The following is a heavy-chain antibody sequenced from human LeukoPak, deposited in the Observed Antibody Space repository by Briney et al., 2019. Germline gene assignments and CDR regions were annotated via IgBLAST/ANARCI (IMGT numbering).Heavy chain of an antibody. D-gene: IGHD3-22*01. J-gene: IGHJ6*02. CDR2: IYYSGST. V-gene: IGHV4-59*01. CDR3: ARAAGYYYDSSGYPNTYYYYGMDV. Sequence: SETLSLTCTVSGGSISIYYWSWIRQPPGKGLEWIGYIYYSGSTNYNPSLKSRVTISVDTSKNQFSLKLSSVTAADTAVYYCARAAGYYYDSSGYPNTYYYYGMDVWGQGTTVTVSS. CDR1: GGSISIYY.